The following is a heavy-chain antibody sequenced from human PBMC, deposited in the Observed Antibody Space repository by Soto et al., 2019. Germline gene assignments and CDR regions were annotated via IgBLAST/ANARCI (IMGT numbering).Heavy chain of an antibody. D-gene: IGHD2-15*01. CDR1: GFTFSSYA. J-gene: IGHJ4*02. V-gene: IGHV3-23*01. CDR3: AKDAGYCSGGSCYSVLDY. CDR2: ISGSGGST. Sequence: GGSLRLSCAASGFTFSSYAMSWVRQAPGKGLEWVSAISGSGGSTYYADSVKGRFTISRDNSKNTLYLQMNSLRAEDTAVYYCAKDAGYCSGGSCYSVLDYWGQGTLVTVSS.